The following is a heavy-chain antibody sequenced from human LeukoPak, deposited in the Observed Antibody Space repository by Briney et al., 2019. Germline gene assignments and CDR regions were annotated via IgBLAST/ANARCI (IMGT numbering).Heavy chain of an antibody. D-gene: IGHD3-10*01. J-gene: IGHJ4*02. Sequence: GGSLRLSCAVSGFSFSTCWMGWGRQAPGQGLGRVSNIKQDGSEEYYVDSVKGRFPISRDNAKNSLYLQVSSLRAEYTAVYYCARDRSPGGYWGQGTLVTVSS. CDR3: ARDRSPGGY. CDR2: IKQDGSEE. CDR1: GFSFSTCW. V-gene: IGHV3-7*01.